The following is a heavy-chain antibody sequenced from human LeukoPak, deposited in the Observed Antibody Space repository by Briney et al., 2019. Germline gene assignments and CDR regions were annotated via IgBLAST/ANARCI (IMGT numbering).Heavy chain of an antibody. D-gene: IGHD2-8*01. V-gene: IGHV3-7*01. CDR3: ARDLNGPSFY. Sequence: GGSLRLSCAASGFTFSNYWMSWLRQAPGKALEWVANIRQDGNEKYYVDSVKGRFTISRDNAQNSLYLQLNSLRAEDTAVYYCARDLNGPSFYWGQGTLVTVSS. CDR1: GFTFSNYW. CDR2: IRQDGNEK. J-gene: IGHJ4*02.